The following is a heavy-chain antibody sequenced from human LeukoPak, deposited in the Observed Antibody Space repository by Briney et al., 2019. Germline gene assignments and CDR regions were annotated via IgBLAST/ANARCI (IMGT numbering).Heavy chain of an antibody. CDR3: ARGQWLPVFDF. D-gene: IGHD3-22*01. CDR2: IYYSGST. CDR1: GGSISSSSYY. Sequence: SETLSLTCTVSGGSISSSSYYRGWIRQPPGKGLEWIGSIYYSGSTYYNPSLKSRVTISVDTSKNQFSLKLSSVTAADTAVYYCARGQWLPVFDFWGQGTLVTVSS. V-gene: IGHV4-39*01. J-gene: IGHJ4*02.